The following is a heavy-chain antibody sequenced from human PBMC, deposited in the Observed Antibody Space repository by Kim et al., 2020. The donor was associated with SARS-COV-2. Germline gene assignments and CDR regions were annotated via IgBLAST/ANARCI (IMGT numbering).Heavy chain of an antibody. Sequence: SETLSLTCTVSGGSISSYYWSWIRQPPGKGLEWIGYIYYSGSTNYNPSLKSRVTISVDTSKNQFSLKLSSVTAADTAVYYCARDRVVREDYGDGMDVWGQGTTVTVSS. CDR1: GGSISSYY. V-gene: IGHV4-59*13. CDR3: ARDRVVREDYGDGMDV. D-gene: IGHD3-10*01. J-gene: IGHJ6*02. CDR2: IYYSGST.